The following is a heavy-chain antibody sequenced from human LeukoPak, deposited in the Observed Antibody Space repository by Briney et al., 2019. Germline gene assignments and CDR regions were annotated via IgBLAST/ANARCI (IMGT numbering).Heavy chain of an antibody. J-gene: IGHJ4*02. V-gene: IGHV5-51*01. CDR3: ARHTNDYGGYGDY. Sequence: GESLQISCKGSGYRFTSYWIGWVRQMPGKGLEWMGIIYPGDSDTRYSPSFQGQVTISADKSISAAHLQWSSLKASDTAMYYCARHTNDYGGYGDYWGQGTLVTVSS. D-gene: IGHD4-23*01. CDR1: GYRFTSYW. CDR2: IYPGDSDT.